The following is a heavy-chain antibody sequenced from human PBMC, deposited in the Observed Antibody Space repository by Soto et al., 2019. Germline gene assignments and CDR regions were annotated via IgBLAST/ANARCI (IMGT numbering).Heavy chain of an antibody. Sequence: ASVKVSCKASGYTFTSYGISWVRQAPGQGLEWMGWISAYNGNTNYAQKLQGRVTMTRDTSLSTAYMELSSLRSDDTAVYYCARGKLATLTDFWGQGTPVTVSS. CDR2: ISAYNGNT. CDR1: GYTFTSYG. J-gene: IGHJ4*02. CDR3: ARGKLATLTDF. V-gene: IGHV1-18*01. D-gene: IGHD5-12*01.